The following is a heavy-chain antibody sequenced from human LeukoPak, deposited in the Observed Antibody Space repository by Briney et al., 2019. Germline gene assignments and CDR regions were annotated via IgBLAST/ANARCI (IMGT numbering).Heavy chain of an antibody. Sequence: PGGSLRLSCAASGFTFSSYSMNWVRQAPGKGLDWVSGITSGGTTYYADSVKGRFTISRDNSKNTLYLEMNSLRAEDTAVYYCAKGGYCSATSCHSNDYWGQGTLVTVSS. CDR3: AKGGYCSATSCHSNDY. CDR1: GFTFSSYS. J-gene: IGHJ4*02. CDR2: ITSGGTT. D-gene: IGHD2-2*01. V-gene: IGHV3-23*01.